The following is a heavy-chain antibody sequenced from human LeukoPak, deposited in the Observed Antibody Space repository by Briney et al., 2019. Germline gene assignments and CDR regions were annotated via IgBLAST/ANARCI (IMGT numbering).Heavy chain of an antibody. CDR2: INHSGST. J-gene: IGHJ5*02. D-gene: IGHD2-15*01. V-gene: IGHV4-34*01. CDR3: ARVFVYCSGGSCYWGWFDP. CDR1: GGSFSGYY. Sequence: PSETLSLTCAVYGGSFSGYYWSWIRQPPGKGLEWIGKINHSGSTNYNPSLKSRVTISVDTSKNQFSLKLSSVTAADTAMYYCARVFVYCSGGSCYWGWFDPWGQGTLVTVSS.